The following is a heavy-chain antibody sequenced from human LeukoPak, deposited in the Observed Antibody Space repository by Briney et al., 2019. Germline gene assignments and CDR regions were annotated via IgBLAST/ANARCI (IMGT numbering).Heavy chain of an antibody. Sequence: GGSLRLSCAASGFTFSSYAMSWVRQAPGKGLEWVSAISGSGGSTYYADSVKGRFTISRDNSKNTLYLQMNSLRAEDTAVYYCAREEYSSDWYGHDSWGQGTLVTVSS. J-gene: IGHJ4*02. D-gene: IGHD6-13*01. CDR2: ISGSGGST. CDR1: GFTFSSYA. CDR3: AREEYSSDWYGHDS. V-gene: IGHV3-23*01.